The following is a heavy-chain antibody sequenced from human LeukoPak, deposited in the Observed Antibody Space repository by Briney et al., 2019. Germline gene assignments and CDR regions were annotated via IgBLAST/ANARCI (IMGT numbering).Heavy chain of an antibody. CDR2: ISSSSSTI. D-gene: IGHD3-10*01. V-gene: IGHV3-48*02. Sequence: GGSLRLSCSASGFTFKNAWMTWVRQAPGKWLEWVSYISSSSSTIYYADSVKGRFTISRDNAKNSLYLQMNSLRDEDTAVYYCARTDLWFGESDKGSFDYWGQGTLVTVSS. CDR3: ARTDLWFGESDKGSFDY. CDR1: GFTFKNAW. J-gene: IGHJ4*02.